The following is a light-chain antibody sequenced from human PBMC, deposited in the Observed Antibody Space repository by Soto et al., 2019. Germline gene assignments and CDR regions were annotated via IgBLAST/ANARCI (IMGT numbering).Light chain of an antibody. CDR3: QSYDSSLSVVV. CDR2: GNS. CDR1: SCNIGAGYD. Sequence: QSVLTQPPSVSGSPGQRVTISCTGSSCNIGAGYDVHWYQQLPGTAPKLLIYGNSNRPSGVPDRFSGSKSGTSASLAITGLQAEDEADYYCQSYDSSLSVVVFGGGTKVTVL. V-gene: IGLV1-40*01. J-gene: IGLJ2*01.